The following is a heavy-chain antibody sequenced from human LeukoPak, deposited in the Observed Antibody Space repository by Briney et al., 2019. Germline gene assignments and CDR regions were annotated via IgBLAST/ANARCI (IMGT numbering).Heavy chain of an antibody. CDR2: IIPIFGTA. J-gene: IGHJ4*02. Sequence: QAPGQGXEWMGGIIPIFGTANYAQKFQGRVTITADESTSTAYMELSSLRSEDTAVYYCARDAAARGPFDYWGQGTLVTVSS. D-gene: IGHD6-13*01. CDR3: ARDAAARGPFDY. V-gene: IGHV1-69*01.